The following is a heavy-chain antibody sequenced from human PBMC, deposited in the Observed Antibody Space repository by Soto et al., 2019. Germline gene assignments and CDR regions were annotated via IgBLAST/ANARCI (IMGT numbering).Heavy chain of an antibody. Sequence: SGPKLVNPTPTLTLTCTFSGFSLNTSGVRVSWIRQPQGKALEWLARIDWDDEKFYSTSLQTRLSISKDTSRTQVVLTITNVDPVDTATYYCARISRLGDSIWSDPWGQGILVTVSS. CDR3: ARISRLGDSIWSDP. J-gene: IGHJ5*02. CDR1: GFSLNTSGVR. V-gene: IGHV2-70*04. CDR2: IDWDDEK.